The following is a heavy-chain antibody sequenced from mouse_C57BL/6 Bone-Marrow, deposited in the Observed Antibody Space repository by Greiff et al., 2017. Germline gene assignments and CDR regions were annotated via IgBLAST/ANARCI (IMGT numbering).Heavy chain of an antibody. CDR1: GYTFTTYS. Sequence: QVQLQQSGAELVKPGASVKMSCKASGYTFTTYSIEWMKQNPGKSLEWIGNFHPDNDDTKYNEKFKGKATLTVEKSSNTVYLELSRLTSDDSAVYYCARSSTFFYYFDYWGQGTTLTVSS. D-gene: IGHD5-1*01. J-gene: IGHJ2*01. CDR2: FHPDNDDT. CDR3: ARSSTFFYYFDY. V-gene: IGHV1-47*01.